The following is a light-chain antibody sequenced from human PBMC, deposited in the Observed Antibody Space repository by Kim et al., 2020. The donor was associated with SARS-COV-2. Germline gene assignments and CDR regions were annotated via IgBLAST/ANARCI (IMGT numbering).Light chain of an antibody. CDR2: AND. CDR3: ATWDDSLYAWV. Sequence: ELTQPPSASGTPGQRVTISCSGGNSNSGANPVNWYQQFPGMAPKLLIYANDRRPSGGPDRFSVSQSDTAASLVISVLQSEAEADYYCATWDDSLYAWVFGGGTQLTVL. V-gene: IGLV1-44*01. J-gene: IGLJ3*02. CDR1: NSNSGANP.